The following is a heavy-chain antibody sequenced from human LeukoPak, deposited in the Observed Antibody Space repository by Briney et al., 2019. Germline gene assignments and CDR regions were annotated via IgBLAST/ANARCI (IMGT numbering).Heavy chain of an antibody. D-gene: IGHD3-9*01. CDR2: IKSKTDGGTT. CDR3: TTEKGEYYDILTGYYRRMYYFDY. V-gene: IGHV3-15*01. CDR1: ALTFSNAW. Sequence: GGSLRLSCAASALTFSNAWMSWVRQAPGKWLEWVGRIKSKTDGGTTDYAAPVKGRFTISRDDSKNTLYLQMNSLKTEDTAVYYCTTEKGEYYDILTGYYRRMYYFDYWGQGTLVTVSS. J-gene: IGHJ4*02.